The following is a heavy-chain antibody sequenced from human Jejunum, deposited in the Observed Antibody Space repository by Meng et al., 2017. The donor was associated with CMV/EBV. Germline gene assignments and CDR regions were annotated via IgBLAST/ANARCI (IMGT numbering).Heavy chain of an antibody. CDR1: GFTFRRYW. V-gene: IGHV3-74*01. J-gene: IGHJ4*02. D-gene: IGHD5-12*01. Sequence: SGFTFRRYWMNGVRQVPGKGLVWVSRINSDGSSTSYADSVKGRFTISRDNAKNTLYLQMDSLRAEDTAVYYCARVGGGYANYYFDFWGQGTLVTVSS. CDR3: ARVGGGYANYYFDF. CDR2: INSDGSST.